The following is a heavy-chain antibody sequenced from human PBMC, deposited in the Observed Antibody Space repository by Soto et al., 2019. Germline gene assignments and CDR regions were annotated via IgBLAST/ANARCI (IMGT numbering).Heavy chain of an antibody. D-gene: IGHD6-13*01. Sequence: QVQLVESGGGVVQPGRSLRLSCAASGFTFSRYGMYWVRQAPGKGLEWVAMISYDGSNKDYADSVQGRFTISRDNSKNTLYLQMNILSAEDTAVYYCAKDRHSSGWYSFDYWGQGTLVTVSS. CDR2: ISYDGSNK. V-gene: IGHV3-30*18. J-gene: IGHJ4*02. CDR1: GFTFSRYG. CDR3: AKDRHSSGWYSFDY.